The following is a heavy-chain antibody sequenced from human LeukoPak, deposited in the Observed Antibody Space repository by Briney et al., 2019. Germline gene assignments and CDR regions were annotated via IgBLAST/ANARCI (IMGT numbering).Heavy chain of an antibody. V-gene: IGHV4-34*01. CDR2: INHSGST. D-gene: IGHD3-16*01. J-gene: IGHJ4*02. Sequence: SETLSLTCAVYGGSFSGYYWSWIRQPPGKGLEWIGEINHSGSTNYNPSLKSRVTISVDTSKNQFSLKLSSVTAADTAVYYCARDLSTPGGSWGQGTLVTVSS. CDR1: GGSFSGYY. CDR3: ARDLSTPGGS.